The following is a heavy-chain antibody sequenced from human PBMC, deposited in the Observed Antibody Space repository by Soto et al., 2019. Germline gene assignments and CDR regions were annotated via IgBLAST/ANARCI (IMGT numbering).Heavy chain of an antibody. D-gene: IGHD2-15*01. CDR3: TSPIERGYCSGGSCSSVGMDV. V-gene: IGHV3-23*01. CDR2: ISGSAGSR. J-gene: IGHJ6*02. Sequence: GSLRLSCAASGFIFRNYAMSWVRQAPGKGLEWVSAISGSAGSRYYAAPVKGRFTISRDDSKNTLYLQMNSLKTEDTAVYYCTSPIERGYCSGGSCSSVGMDVWGQGTTVTVSS. CDR1: GFIFRNYA.